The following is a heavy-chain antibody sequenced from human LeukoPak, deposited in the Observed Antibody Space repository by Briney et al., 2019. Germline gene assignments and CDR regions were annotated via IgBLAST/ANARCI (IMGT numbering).Heavy chain of an antibody. J-gene: IGHJ6*02. CDR2: IYYSGST. CDR1: GGSISSYY. Sequence: SETLSLTCTVSGGSISSYYWSWIRHPPGKGLEWMGYIYYSGSTNYNPSLKSRVTISVDTSKNQFSLKLSSVTAADTAVYYCARHILTGYYTDGMDVWGQGTTVTVSS. CDR3: ARHILTGYYTDGMDV. V-gene: IGHV4-59*08. D-gene: IGHD3-9*01.